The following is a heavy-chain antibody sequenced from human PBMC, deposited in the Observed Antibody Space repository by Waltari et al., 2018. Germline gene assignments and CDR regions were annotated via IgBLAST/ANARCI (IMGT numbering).Heavy chain of an antibody. Sequence: QVQLQESGPGLVKPSETLSLTCTVSGGPISSYYWSWIRQPPGRGLEWIGYIYYSGSTHYKPARKGRVTISVDTSKNQFALKLSSVTAADTAVYYCARDVGRHYDFWSEGWFDPWGQGTLVTVSS. CDR1: GGPISSYY. CDR3: ARDVGRHYDFWSEGWFDP. V-gene: IGHV4-59*01. D-gene: IGHD3-3*01. CDR2: IYYSGST. J-gene: IGHJ5*02.